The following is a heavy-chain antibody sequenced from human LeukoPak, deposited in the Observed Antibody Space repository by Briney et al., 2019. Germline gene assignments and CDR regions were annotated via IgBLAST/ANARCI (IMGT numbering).Heavy chain of an antibody. CDR3: ARDQDYYYDSSGYYCDY. Sequence: AGGSLRLSCAASGFTFGSYWMSWVRQAPGKGLEWVANIKQDGSEKYYVDSVKGRFTISRDNAKNSLYLQMNSLRAEDTAVYYCARDQDYYYDSSGYYCDYWGQGTLVTVSS. D-gene: IGHD3-22*01. CDR1: GFTFGSYW. V-gene: IGHV3-7*01. J-gene: IGHJ4*02. CDR2: IKQDGSEK.